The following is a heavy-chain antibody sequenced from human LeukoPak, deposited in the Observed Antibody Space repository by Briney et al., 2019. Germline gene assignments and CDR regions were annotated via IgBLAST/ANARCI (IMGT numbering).Heavy chain of an antibody. CDR3: TRAGCGDDCYSVYYFDY. D-gene: IGHD2-21*02. J-gene: IGHJ4*02. V-gene: IGHV3-49*03. CDR1: GFTFGDYA. CDR2: IRSKAYGGTT. Sequence: GGSLRLSCTASGFTFGDYAMSWFRQAPGKGLEWVGLIRSKAYGGTTEYAASVTARFTISRDDSESMAYLQMNSLKTEDTAVYYCTRAGCGDDCYSVYYFDYWGQGTLVTVSS.